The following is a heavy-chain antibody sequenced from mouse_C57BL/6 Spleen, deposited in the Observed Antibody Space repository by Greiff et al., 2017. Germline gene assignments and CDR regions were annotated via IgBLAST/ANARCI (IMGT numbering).Heavy chain of an antibody. CDR2: ISSGSSTI. CDR1: GFTFSDYG. CDR3: AITVVATEYAMDY. Sequence: EVQLVESGGGLVKPGGSLKLSCAASGFTFSDYGMHWVRQAPEKGLEWVAYISSGSSTIDYADTVKGRFTISRDNAKNTRFLQMTSLRSEDTAMYYCAITVVATEYAMDYWGQGTSVTVSS. V-gene: IGHV5-17*01. J-gene: IGHJ4*01. D-gene: IGHD1-1*01.